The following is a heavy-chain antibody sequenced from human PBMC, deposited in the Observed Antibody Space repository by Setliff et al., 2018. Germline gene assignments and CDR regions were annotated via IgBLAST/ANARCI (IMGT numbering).Heavy chain of an antibody. J-gene: IGHJ4*02. V-gene: IGHV4-34*01. CDR1: GESFSGHY. CDR2: INHSGST. D-gene: IGHD2-21*02. Sequence: LSLTCAVYGESFSGHYWCWIRQPPGKGLEWIGEINHSGSTNYNPSLKRRVTISVDTSKNQFSLKLSSVAAADTAVYYCARGFDVCGGGACYTDGPYYFDYWGLGTRVTVSS. CDR3: ARGFDVCGGGACYTDGPYYFDY.